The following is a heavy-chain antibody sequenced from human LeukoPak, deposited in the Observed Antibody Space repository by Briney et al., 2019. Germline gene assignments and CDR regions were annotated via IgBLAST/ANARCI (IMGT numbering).Heavy chain of an antibody. CDR3: ASRRPISYYYDSSGLFDY. CDR1: GFTFSSYE. CDR2: ISSSGSTI. V-gene: IGHV3-48*03. J-gene: IGHJ4*02. Sequence: GGSLRLSCAASGFTFSSYEMNWVRQAPGKGRGWVSYISSSGSTIYYPDSVKGRFTISRDNAKNSLYLQMNSLRAEDTAVYYCASRRPISYYYDSSGLFDYWGQGTLVTVSS. D-gene: IGHD3-22*01.